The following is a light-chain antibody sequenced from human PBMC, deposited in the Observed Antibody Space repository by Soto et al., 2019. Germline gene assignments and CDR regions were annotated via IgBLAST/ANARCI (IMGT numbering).Light chain of an antibody. CDR2: GAS. Sequence: EIVLTQSPGTLSLSPGERATLSCRASHSVSSSYLAGYQQKPGQAPRHLIYGASSRATGIPDRFSGSGSGTDFTLTISRLEPEDVAVYYCQQYGSSPPITFGQGTRLEMK. J-gene: IGKJ5*01. CDR3: QQYGSSPPIT. V-gene: IGKV3-20*01. CDR1: HSVSSSY.